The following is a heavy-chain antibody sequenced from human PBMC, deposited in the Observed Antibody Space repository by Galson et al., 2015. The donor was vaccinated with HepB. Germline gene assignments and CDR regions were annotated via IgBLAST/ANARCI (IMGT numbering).Heavy chain of an antibody. CDR3: ARDMAYGALDY. J-gene: IGHJ4*02. CDR2: ISYDGSHQ. D-gene: IGHD4/OR15-4a*01. Sequence: SLRLSCAASGFTFSPYAMHWVRQAPGKGLEWVGIISYDGSHQYYGDSVKGRFTISRDNSKHSLYLQMNSLRADDTAVYYCARDMAYGALDYWGQGTLVAVSS. CDR1: GFTFSPYA. V-gene: IGHV3-30*03.